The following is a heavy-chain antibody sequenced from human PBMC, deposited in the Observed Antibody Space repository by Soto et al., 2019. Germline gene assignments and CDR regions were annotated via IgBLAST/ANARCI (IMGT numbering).Heavy chain of an antibody. Sequence: GGSLRLSCAVSGFTFSSYAMSWVRQAPGKGLEWVSAISGSGGSTNYADSVKGRFTISRDNSKNTLYLQMNSLRAEDTAVYYCAKAKRSKWELISRDLGDFDYWGQGTLVTVSS. CDR2: ISGSGGST. J-gene: IGHJ4*02. CDR1: GFTFSSYA. V-gene: IGHV3-23*01. D-gene: IGHD1-26*01. CDR3: AKAKRSKWELISRDLGDFDY.